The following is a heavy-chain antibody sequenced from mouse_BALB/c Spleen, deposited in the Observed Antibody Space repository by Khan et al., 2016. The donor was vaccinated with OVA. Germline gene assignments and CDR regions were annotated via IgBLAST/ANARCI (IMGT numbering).Heavy chain of an antibody. V-gene: IGHV14-3*02. D-gene: IGHD2-3*01. CDR2: IDPPNDDS. Sequence: VQLQESGAELVKPGASVKLSCSASGFNIKDTYIHWMKQRPEQGLEWIVRIDPPNDDSKYGPKFQAKATLTADTSSNTASLQLSSLTSEDTAVYYCATLYDNPFAFWGQGTLVSVSA. CDR1: GFNIKDTY. CDR3: ATLYDNPFAF. J-gene: IGHJ3*01.